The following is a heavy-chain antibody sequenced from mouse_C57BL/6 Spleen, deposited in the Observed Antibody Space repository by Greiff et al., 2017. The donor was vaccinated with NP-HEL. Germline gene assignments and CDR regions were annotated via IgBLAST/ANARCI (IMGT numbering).Heavy chain of an antibody. V-gene: IGHV14-2*01. CDR1: GFNFKDYY. D-gene: IGHD1-1*01. J-gene: IGHJ2*01. CDR2: IDPEDGET. CDR3: ASGYGSSDGFFDY. Sequence: EVQLQQPGAELVKPGASVKLSCTASGFNFKDYYMHWVKQRTEQGLEWIGRIDPEDGETKYAPKFKGKATITADTSSNTSYLQLIMLTAEDTAVYYGASGYGSSDGFFDYWGQGTTLTVSS.